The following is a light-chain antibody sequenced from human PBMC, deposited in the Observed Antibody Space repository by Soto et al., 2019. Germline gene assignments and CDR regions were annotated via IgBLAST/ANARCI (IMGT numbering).Light chain of an antibody. Sequence: IHLTRSPFALSASVGDRVAITGRASRGISRCLDWYQQKPGQAPKLLIYDASSLESGVPSRFSGSGSGTEFTVNISRLQADDFAIYHCKYDQPYRWTFGQGTKVDIK. CDR1: RGISRC. CDR2: DAS. J-gene: IGKJ1*01. V-gene: IGKV1-5*01. CDR3: KYDQPYRWT.